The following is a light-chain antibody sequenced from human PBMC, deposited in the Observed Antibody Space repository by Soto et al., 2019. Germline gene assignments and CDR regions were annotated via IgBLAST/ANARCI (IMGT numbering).Light chain of an antibody. J-gene: IGKJ1*01. V-gene: IGKV3-20*01. CDR1: QSFTSSH. Sequence: EIVLTQSPGTLSLSPGDRVTLSCRASQSFTSSHLAWYQQKPGQAPRLLIYDTSNRATGIPDRFSGSGSGTDFTLTISRLEPEDFAVYWCQQYDSSPRTFGQGTKVEIK. CDR2: DTS. CDR3: QQYDSSPRT.